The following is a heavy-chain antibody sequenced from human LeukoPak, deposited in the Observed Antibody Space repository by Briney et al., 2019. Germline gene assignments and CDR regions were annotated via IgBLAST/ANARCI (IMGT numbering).Heavy chain of an antibody. CDR1: GESFSGYY. CDR2: IKHSGSA. CDR3: ARGVGYFRYGRYYYMDV. D-gene: IGHD2/OR15-2a*01. J-gene: IGHJ6*03. V-gene: IGHV4-34*01. Sequence: SETLSLTYSVFGESFSGYYWTWIRQPPGKGLEWIGEIKHSGSANYSPSLKSRVTISVDTSKNQFSLKLSSVTAADTAVYYCARGVGYFRYGRYYYMDVWGKGTTVTVSS.